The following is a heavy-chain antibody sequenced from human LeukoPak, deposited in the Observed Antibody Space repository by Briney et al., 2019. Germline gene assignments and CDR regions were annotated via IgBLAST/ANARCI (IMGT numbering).Heavy chain of an antibody. CDR2: IIPIFGTA. J-gene: IGHJ3*02. CDR3: ASSGYCSSTSCSYAFDI. Sequence: SVKVSCKASGGTFSSYAISWVRQAPGQGLEWMGGIIPIFGTANYAQKFQGRVTITTDESTSTAYMELSSLGSEDTAVYYCASSGYCSSTSCSYAFDIWGQGTMVTVSS. V-gene: IGHV1-69*05. CDR1: GGTFSSYA. D-gene: IGHD2-2*01.